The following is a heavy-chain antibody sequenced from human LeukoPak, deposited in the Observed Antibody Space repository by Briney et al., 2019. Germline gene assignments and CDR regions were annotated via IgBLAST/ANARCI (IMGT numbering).Heavy chain of an antibody. Sequence: GGSLRLSCAASGFTFSSYAMSWVRQAPGKGLEWVSAISGSGGSTYYADSVKGRFTISRDNSKNTLYLQMNSLRAEDTAVYYCAKSTRILTTNYGMDVWGQGATVTVSS. J-gene: IGHJ6*02. D-gene: IGHD1-14*01. CDR1: GFTFSSYA. CDR2: ISGSGGST. V-gene: IGHV3-23*01. CDR3: AKSTRILTTNYGMDV.